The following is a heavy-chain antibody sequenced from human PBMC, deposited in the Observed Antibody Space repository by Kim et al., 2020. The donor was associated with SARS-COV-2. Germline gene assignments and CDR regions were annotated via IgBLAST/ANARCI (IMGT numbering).Heavy chain of an antibody. CDR1: GYTFTSYY. CDR3: AREFPKHIVVVTAIPPSYYYYGMDV. V-gene: IGHV1-46*01. D-gene: IGHD2-21*02. CDR2: INPSGGST. Sequence: ASVKVSCKASGYTFTSYYMHWVRQAPGQGLEWMGIINPSGGSTSYAQKFQGRVTMTRDTSTSTVYMELSSLRSEDTAVYYCAREFPKHIVVVTAIPPSYYYYGMDVWGQGTTVTVSS. J-gene: IGHJ6*02.